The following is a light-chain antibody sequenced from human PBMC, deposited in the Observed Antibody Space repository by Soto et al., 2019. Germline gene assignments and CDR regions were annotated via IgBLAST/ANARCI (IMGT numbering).Light chain of an antibody. CDR2: GAS. Sequence: EIVMTQSPATLSVSPGERVTLSCRASQSVSSNLAWYQQKFGQAPRLLIYGASTGATGIPARFSGYGSGTEFTLTISSLQSEDFAVSYCQQYYSWPYTFGQGTKLAIK. CDR3: QQYYSWPYT. V-gene: IGKV3-15*01. J-gene: IGKJ2*01. CDR1: QSVSSN.